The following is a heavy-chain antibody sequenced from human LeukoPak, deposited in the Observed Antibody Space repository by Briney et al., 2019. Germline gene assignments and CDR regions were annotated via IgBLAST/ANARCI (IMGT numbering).Heavy chain of an antibody. V-gene: IGHV3-23*01. D-gene: IGHD2-15*01. CDR3: ANGWSPDY. Sequence: GVSLRLSCAASGFTFSSYAMSWVRQAPGKGLEWVSGISGSGGSTYYADSVKGRFTIFRDNSKNTLYLQMNSLGAEDTAVYHCANGWSPDYWGRGTLVTFSS. CDR1: GFTFSSYA. J-gene: IGHJ4*02. CDR2: ISGSGGST.